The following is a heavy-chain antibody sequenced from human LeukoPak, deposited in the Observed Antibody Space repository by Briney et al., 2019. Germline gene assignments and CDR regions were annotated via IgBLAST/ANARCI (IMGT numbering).Heavy chain of an antibody. CDR1: GYIFTAYY. CDR3: ASEAFCAGGSCYLHRVAS. D-gene: IGHD2-15*01. V-gene: IGHV1-2*02. J-gene: IGHJ4*02. Sequence: ASVTVSCKASGYIFTAYYMHWVRQAPGQGLEWMGWIDSNNGDTKYAQKFQGRVTITRDTSIGTVYMELSSLIFDDTAVYYCASEAFCAGGSCYLHRVASWGPGTLVTVSS. CDR2: IDSNNGDT.